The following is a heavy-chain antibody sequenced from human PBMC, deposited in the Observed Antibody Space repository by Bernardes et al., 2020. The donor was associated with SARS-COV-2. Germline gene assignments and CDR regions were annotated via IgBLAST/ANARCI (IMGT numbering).Heavy chain of an antibody. V-gene: IGHV4-39*01. CDR3: SRHILRAGWFDP. J-gene: IGHJ5*02. Sequence: SETLSLTCSVSGGPFSGSTDYWAWSRQPPGQGLEWIGSVYYTGSTDYNPSPQSRFTISVYTSKNQFSLRRTSVTAADTAVYYWSRHILRAGWFDPWGQGTQINVSS. CDR1: GGPFSGSTDY. CDR2: VYYTGST.